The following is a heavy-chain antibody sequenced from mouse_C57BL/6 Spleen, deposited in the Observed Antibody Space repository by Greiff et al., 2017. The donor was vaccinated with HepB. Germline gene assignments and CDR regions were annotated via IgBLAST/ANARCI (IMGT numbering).Heavy chain of an antibody. V-gene: IGHV1-69*01. J-gene: IGHJ1*03. CDR1: GYTFTSYW. Sequence: VQLQQSGAELVMPGASVKLSCKASGYTFTSYWMHWVKQRPGQGLEWIGEIDPSDSYTNYNQKFKGKSTLTVDKSSSTAYMQLSSLTSEDSAVYYCARHYYGSSYRYFDVWGTGTTVTVSS. CDR3: ARHYYGSSYRYFDV. D-gene: IGHD1-1*01. CDR2: IDPSDSYT.